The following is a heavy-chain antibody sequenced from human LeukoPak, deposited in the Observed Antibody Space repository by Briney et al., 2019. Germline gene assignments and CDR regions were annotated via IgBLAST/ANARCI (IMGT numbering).Heavy chain of an antibody. CDR3: AKDGLRMAAAGTHWFDP. V-gene: IGHV3-21*04. Sequence: GSLRLSCAASGFTFSSYSMNWVRQAPGKGLEWVSSISSSSSYIYYADSVKGRFTISRDNAKNSLYLQMNSLRAEDTAVYYCAKDGLRMAAAGTHWFDPWGQGTLVTVSS. CDR2: ISSSSSYI. J-gene: IGHJ5*02. CDR1: GFTFSSYS. D-gene: IGHD6-13*01.